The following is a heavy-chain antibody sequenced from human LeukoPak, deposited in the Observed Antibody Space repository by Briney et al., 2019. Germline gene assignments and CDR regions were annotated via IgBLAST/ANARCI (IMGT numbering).Heavy chain of an antibody. CDR3: AKDRLFELLFDY. CDR2: ISGSGGST. D-gene: IGHD3-10*01. CDR1: GGTFSSYA. V-gene: IGHV3-23*01. Sequence: VASVKVSCKASGGTFSSYAMSWVRQAPGKGLEWVSAISGSGGSTYYADSVKGRFTISRDNSKNTLYLQMNSLRAEDTAVYYCAKDRLFELLFDYWGQGTLVTVSS. J-gene: IGHJ4*02.